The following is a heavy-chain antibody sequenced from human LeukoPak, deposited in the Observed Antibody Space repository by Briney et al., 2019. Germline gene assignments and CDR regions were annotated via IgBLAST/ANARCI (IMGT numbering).Heavy chain of an antibody. V-gene: IGHV3-53*01. CDR2: IYSGGST. Sequence: GGSLRLSCAASGFTVSSNYMSWVRQAPGKGLEWVSVIYSGGSTYYADSVKGRFTISRDNAKNSLYLQMNSLRAEDTAVYYCARGSSNVAARNNWFDPWGQGTLVTVSP. D-gene: IGHD6-6*01. J-gene: IGHJ5*02. CDR1: GFTVSSNY. CDR3: ARGSSNVAARNNWFDP.